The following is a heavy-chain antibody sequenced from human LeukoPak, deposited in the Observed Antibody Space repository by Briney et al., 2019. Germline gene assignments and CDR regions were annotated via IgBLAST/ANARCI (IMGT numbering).Heavy chain of an antibody. Sequence: ASVKVSCKASGYTFTSYGISWVRQAPGQGLEWMGWISTYNGNTNYAQKLQGRVTMTTDTSTTTAYMELRSLRSDDTAVYYCARDLGALRFLEWLTPLDYWGQGTLVTVSS. J-gene: IGHJ4*02. CDR3: ARDLGALRFLEWLTPLDY. CDR1: GYTFTSYG. D-gene: IGHD3-3*01. V-gene: IGHV1-18*01. CDR2: ISTYNGNT.